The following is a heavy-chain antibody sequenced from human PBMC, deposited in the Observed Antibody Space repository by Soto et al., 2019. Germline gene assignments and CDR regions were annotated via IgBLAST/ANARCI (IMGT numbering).Heavy chain of an antibody. V-gene: IGHV1-2*02. J-gene: IGHJ6*02. D-gene: IGHD6-19*01. CDR1: GYTFTDYY. Sequence: ASVKVSCRASGYTFTDYYMHLLPQAPGQGLEWMGWINPNSGGTNYAQKFQGRVTMTRDTSISTAYMELNRLRSDDTAVYYCARDQSPSSGWPGMDVWGQGTTVTVSS. CDR2: INPNSGGT. CDR3: ARDQSPSSGWPGMDV.